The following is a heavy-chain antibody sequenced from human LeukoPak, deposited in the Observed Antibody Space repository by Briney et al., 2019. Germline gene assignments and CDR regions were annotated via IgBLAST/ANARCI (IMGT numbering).Heavy chain of an antibody. J-gene: IGHJ4*02. CDR2: ISYDGSNK. CDR1: GFSFSSYA. Sequence: GRSLRLSCAASGFSFSSYAMHWVRQAPGKGLEWVAVISYDGSNKYYADSVKGRFTISRDNSKNTLYLQMNSLRAEDTAVYYCAKLGGYHYYDSSGYLDYWGQGTLVTVSS. CDR3: AKLGGYHYYDSSGYLDY. D-gene: IGHD3-22*01. V-gene: IGHV3-30-3*02.